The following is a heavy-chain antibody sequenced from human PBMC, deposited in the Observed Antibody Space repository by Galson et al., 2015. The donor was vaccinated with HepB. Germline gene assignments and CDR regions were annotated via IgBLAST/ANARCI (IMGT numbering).Heavy chain of an antibody. CDR3: AREGRRATDY. CDR1: GFTFSTYS. J-gene: IGHJ4*02. Sequence: SLRLSCAASGFTFSTYSMTWVRQAPGKGLEWVSSISGGSTYIFYADSVKGRFTISRDNAKNSLYLQMNSLRAEDTAEYYCAREGRRATDYWGQGTLVTVSS. CDR2: ISGGSTYI. V-gene: IGHV3-21*01.